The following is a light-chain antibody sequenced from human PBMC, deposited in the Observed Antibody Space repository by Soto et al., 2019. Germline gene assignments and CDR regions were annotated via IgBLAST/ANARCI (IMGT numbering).Light chain of an antibody. J-gene: IGKJ4*01. Sequence: DIQMTQSPSSLSASVGDRVTITCRASQSISSYLNWYQQKPGKAPKLLIYAASSLQSGVPSRFSGSGSRTDFTLTISSLQPEDFATYYCQQSYSTPQALTFGGGTKVEIK. CDR3: QQSYSTPQALT. CDR2: AAS. V-gene: IGKV1-39*01. CDR1: QSISSY.